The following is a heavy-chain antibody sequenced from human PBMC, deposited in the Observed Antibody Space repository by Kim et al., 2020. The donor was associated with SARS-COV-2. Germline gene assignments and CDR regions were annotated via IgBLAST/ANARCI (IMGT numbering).Heavy chain of an antibody. J-gene: IGHJ3*02. Sequence: ASVKVSCKASGYTFTTYAMHWVRQAPGQSLEWMGWINTDNGNTRYSQRFQGRVTIIRDTSASTAYMEVTSLRSEDTAVYYCARDRQLVGYTFDIWGQGTMVTVSS. V-gene: IGHV1-3*04. D-gene: IGHD1-26*01. CDR2: INTDNGNT. CDR3: ARDRQLVGYTFDI. CDR1: GYTFTTYA.